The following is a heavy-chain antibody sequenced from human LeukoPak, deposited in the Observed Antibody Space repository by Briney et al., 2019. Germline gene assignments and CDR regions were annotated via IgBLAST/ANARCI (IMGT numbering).Heavy chain of an antibody. J-gene: IGHJ4*02. CDR3: ARQRGGSWVNDY. CDR1: DASISSSYFY. V-gene: IGHV4-39*01. D-gene: IGHD1-26*01. Sequence: ASETLSLTCTVSDASISSSYFYWSWIRQPPGKGLEWIGNVFHSGSTHYSPSLKSRVTISVDTSRKQFSLRLSAATAADTAVYYCARQRGGSWVNDYWGQGTLVTVSS. CDR2: VFHSGST.